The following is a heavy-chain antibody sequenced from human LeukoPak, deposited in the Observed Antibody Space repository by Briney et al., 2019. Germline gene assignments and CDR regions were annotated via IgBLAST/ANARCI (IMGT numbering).Heavy chain of an antibody. CDR2: INPKDAST. J-gene: IGHJ6*02. Sequence: ASVKVSCKASGYTFINHYMHWVRQAPGQGPEWMGIINPKDASTIYAQKFQGRVTMTRDTSTGTVYMELSSLRSEDTAVYYCARDGLIVVVSAVQPYYYGMDVWGQGTTVIVSS. CDR1: GYTFINHY. V-gene: IGHV1-46*01. D-gene: IGHD2-2*01. CDR3: ARDGLIVVVSAVQPYYYGMDV.